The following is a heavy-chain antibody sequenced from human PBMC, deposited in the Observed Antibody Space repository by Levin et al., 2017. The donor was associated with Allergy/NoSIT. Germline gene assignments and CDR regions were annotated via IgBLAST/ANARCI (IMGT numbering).Heavy chain of an antibody. CDR2: IPKDGRIQ. CDR3: ARCRFGSGSDICYYGMDV. V-gene: IGHV3-30*04. CDR1: GFIFSNYA. Sequence: GGSLRLSCAASGFIFSNYAMHWVRQAPGKGLEWVAAIPKDGRIQDYADSVRGRFTISRDNAKNTLYLQMNSLRAEDAAVYYCARCRFGSGSDICYYGMDVWGQGSPVTVSS. D-gene: IGHD3-10*01. J-gene: IGHJ6*02.